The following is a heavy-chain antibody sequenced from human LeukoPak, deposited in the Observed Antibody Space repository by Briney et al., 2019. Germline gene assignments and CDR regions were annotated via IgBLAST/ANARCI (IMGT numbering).Heavy chain of an antibody. D-gene: IGHD3-10*01. CDR1: GGSISSSS. Sequence: PSETLSLTCTVSGGSISSSSYYWGWIRQPPGKGLEWVSSITSSSSYVYYADSVKGRFTISRDNAKNSLYLQMNSLRAEDTAVYYCARGYGSGTHCDYWGQGTLVTVSS. CDR2: ITSSSSYV. J-gene: IGHJ4*02. V-gene: IGHV3-21*01. CDR3: ARGYGSGTHCDY.